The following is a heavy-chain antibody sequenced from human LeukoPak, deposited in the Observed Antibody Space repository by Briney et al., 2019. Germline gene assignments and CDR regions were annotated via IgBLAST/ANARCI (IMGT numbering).Heavy chain of an antibody. Sequence: GGSLRLSCVVSVFTSSRYWMYWVRQVPGKGLVWVSRLNGYGDYTDYEDSVKGRFTISRDNAKNTLYLQMNSPRAEDTAVYYCVKGRNGWSGMDVWGQGTTVTVSS. CDR1: VFTSSRYW. V-gene: IGHV3-74*01. J-gene: IGHJ6*02. CDR2: LNGYGDYT. D-gene: IGHD5-24*01. CDR3: VKGRNGWSGMDV.